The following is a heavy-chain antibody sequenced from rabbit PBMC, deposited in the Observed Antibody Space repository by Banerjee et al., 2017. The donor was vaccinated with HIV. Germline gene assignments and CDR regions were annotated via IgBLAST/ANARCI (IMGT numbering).Heavy chain of an antibody. D-gene: IGHD4-1*01. J-gene: IGHJ4*01. V-gene: IGHV1S45*01. CDR2: IYPGSGNT. CDR3: ARDLAGVIGWNFGL. CDR1: GFTLSSYW. Sequence: QEQLEESGGDLVKPEGSLTLTCTASGFTLSSYWICWVRQAPGKGLEWIACIYPGSGNTYYASWAKGRFTISKTSSTTVTLQMTSLTAADTATYFCARDLAGVIGWNFGLWGPGTLVTVS.